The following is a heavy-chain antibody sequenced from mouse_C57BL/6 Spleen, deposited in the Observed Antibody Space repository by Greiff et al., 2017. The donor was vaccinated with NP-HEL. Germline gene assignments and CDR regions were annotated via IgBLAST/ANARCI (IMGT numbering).Heavy chain of an antibody. V-gene: IGHV6-3*01. D-gene: IGHD2-4*01. CDR2: IRLKSDNYAT. J-gene: IGHJ3*01. Sequence: DVMLVESGGGLVQPGGSMKLSCVASGFTFSNYWMNWVRQSPEKGLEWVAQIRLKSDNYATHYAESVKGRFTISRDDSKSSVYLQMNNLRAEDTGIYYCSLYYDYDEGFAYWGQGTLVTVSA. CDR1: GFTFSNYW. CDR3: SLYYDYDEGFAY.